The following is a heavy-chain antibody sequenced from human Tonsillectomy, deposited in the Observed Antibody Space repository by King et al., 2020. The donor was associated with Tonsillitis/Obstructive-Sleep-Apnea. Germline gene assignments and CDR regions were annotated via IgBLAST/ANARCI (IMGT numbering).Heavy chain of an antibody. J-gene: IGHJ4*02. Sequence: QLQESGPGLVKPSETLSLTCTVSGGYINNSYYWGWIRQPPGKGLEWIGSIYFSGSTYYSSSLKSRVTISVDTSKNQFSLKLSSVTAADTAMYYCARHCISTSCFYYFDYWGQGTLVTVSS. CDR2: IYFSGST. CDR3: ARHCISTSCFYYFDY. D-gene: IGHD2-2*01. CDR1: GGYINNSYY. V-gene: IGHV4-39*01.